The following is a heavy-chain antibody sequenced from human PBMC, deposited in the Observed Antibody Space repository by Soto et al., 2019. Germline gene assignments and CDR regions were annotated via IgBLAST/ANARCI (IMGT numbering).Heavy chain of an antibody. J-gene: IGHJ4*02. Sequence: PSETLSLTCTVSGGSVSSYYWSWIRQPPGKGLEWIGYIYYSGSTNYNPSLKSRVTISVDTSKNQFSLKLSSVTAADTAVYYCARRYGGNFDYWGQGTLVNVS. CDR1: GGSVSSYY. CDR3: ARRYGGNFDY. D-gene: IGHD1-26*01. V-gene: IGHV4-59*02. CDR2: IYYSGST.